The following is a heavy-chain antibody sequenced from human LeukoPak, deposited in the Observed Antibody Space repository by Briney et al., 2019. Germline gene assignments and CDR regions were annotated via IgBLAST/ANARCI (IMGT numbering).Heavy chain of an antibody. CDR1: GGSISGYY. Sequence: SETLSLTCTVSGGSISGYYWSWIRQPPGKELEWIGFIYYSGSTNYNPSLKSRVTISVDTSKNQFSLKLSSVTAADTAVYYCARHRIIAAIGAFDYWGQGTLVTVSS. CDR3: ARHRIIAAIGAFDY. J-gene: IGHJ4*02. V-gene: IGHV4-59*08. CDR2: IYYSGST. D-gene: IGHD6-6*01.